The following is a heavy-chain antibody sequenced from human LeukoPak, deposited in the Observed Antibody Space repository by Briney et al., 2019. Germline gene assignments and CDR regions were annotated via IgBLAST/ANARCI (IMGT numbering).Heavy chain of an antibody. CDR1: GFTFSSYA. Sequence: PGGSLRLSCAASGFTFSSYAMSWVRQAPGKGLEWVSAISGSGGSTYYADSVKGRFTISRDNSKNTLYLQMNSLRAEDTAVCYCARGYSYDSYLIDYWGQGTLVTVSS. CDR3: ARGYSYDSYLIDY. V-gene: IGHV3-23*01. D-gene: IGHD3-22*01. J-gene: IGHJ4*02. CDR2: ISGSGGST.